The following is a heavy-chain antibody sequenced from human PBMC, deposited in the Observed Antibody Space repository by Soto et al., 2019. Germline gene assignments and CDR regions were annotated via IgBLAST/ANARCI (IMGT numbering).Heavy chain of an antibody. CDR3: ARRTKTGDRLGSAFDI. Sequence: GESLKISCKGSGYSFTSYWIGWVRQMPGKGLEWMGIIYPGDSDTRYSPSFQGQVTISADTSISTAYLQWSSLTASATAMYYCARRTKTGDRLGSAFDIWGQGTMVTVSS. D-gene: IGHD7-27*01. CDR1: GYSFTSYW. V-gene: IGHV5-51*01. J-gene: IGHJ3*02. CDR2: IYPGDSDT.